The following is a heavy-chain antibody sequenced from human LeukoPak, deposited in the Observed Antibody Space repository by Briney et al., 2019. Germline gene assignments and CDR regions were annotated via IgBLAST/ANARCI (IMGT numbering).Heavy chain of an antibody. Sequence: SETLSLSCTVSGGSISSSSYYWGWIRQPPGKGLEWIGSISYSGSTYYNPSLKSRVTISVDTSKNQFSLNLSSVTAADTAVYYCVKAPRGYSFGYPGPLDYWGQGTLVTVSS. CDR2: ISYSGST. CDR3: VKAPRGYSFGYPGPLDY. CDR1: GGSISSSSYY. V-gene: IGHV4-39*01. D-gene: IGHD5-18*01. J-gene: IGHJ4*02.